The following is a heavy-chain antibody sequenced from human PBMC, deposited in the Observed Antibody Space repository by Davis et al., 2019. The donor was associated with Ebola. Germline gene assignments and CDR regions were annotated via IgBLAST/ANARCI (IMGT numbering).Heavy chain of an antibody. CDR2: IWYDGSNK. CDR3: TSRYSSTNDY. CDR1: GFTFSSYG. V-gene: IGHV3-33*01. D-gene: IGHD6-13*01. Sequence: GESLKISCAASGFTFSSYGMHWVRQAPGKGLEWVAVIWYDGSNKYYADSVKGRFTISRDNSKNTAYLQMNSLKTEDTAVYYCTSRYSSTNDYWGQGTLVTVSS. J-gene: IGHJ4*02.